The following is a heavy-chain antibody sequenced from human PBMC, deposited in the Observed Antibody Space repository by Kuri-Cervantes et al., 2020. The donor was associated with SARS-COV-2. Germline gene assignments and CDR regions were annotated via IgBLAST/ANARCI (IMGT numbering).Heavy chain of an antibody. J-gene: IGHJ4*02. CDR3: ARNPIWDSGWHAPDY. CDR1: GGSISSSSYY. D-gene: IGHD6-19*01. Sequence: GSLRLSCTVSGGSISSSSYYWGWIRQPPGKGLEWIGSIYYSGSIYYNPSLKSRVTISVDTSKNQFSLKLSSVTAADTAVYYCARNPIWDSGWHAPDYWGQGTLVTVSS. CDR2: IYYSGSI. V-gene: IGHV4-39*07.